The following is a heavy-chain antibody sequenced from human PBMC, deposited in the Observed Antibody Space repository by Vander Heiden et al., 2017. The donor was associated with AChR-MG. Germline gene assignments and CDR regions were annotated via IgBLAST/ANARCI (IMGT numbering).Heavy chain of an antibody. D-gene: IGHD6-13*01. CDR2: ISYDGSNK. CDR3: ARVLHSSSWYYFDY. Sequence: QVQLVESGGVVLQPGRSLRLSCAPPGFTFSSYAMHWVRQAPGKGLEWVAVISYDGSNKYYADSVKGRFTISRDNSKNTLYLQMNSLRAEDTAVYYCARVLHSSSWYYFDYWGQGTLVTVSS. J-gene: IGHJ4*02. CDR1: GFTFSSYA. V-gene: IGHV3-30-3*01.